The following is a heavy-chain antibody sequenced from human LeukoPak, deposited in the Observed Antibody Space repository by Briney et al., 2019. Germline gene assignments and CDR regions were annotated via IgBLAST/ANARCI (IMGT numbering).Heavy chain of an antibody. CDR2: INHSGST. CDR1: GGSFSGYY. CDR3: ARASNYYGSGSYSTTDAFDI. Sequence: SETLSLTCAVYGGSFSGYYWSWIRQPPGKGLEWIGEINHSGSTNYNPSLKSRVTISVDTSKNQFSLKLSSVTAADTAVYYCARASNYYGSGSYSTTDAFDIWGQGTMVTVSS. J-gene: IGHJ3*02. D-gene: IGHD3-10*01. V-gene: IGHV4-34*01.